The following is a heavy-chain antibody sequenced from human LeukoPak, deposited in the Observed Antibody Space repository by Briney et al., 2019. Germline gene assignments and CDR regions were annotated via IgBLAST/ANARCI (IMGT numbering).Heavy chain of an antibody. CDR3: ARNRESYWVPELDY. CDR2: IYSGGST. CDR1: GFTVSSNY. V-gene: IGHV3-53*01. D-gene: IGHD3-16*01. Sequence: PGGSLRLSCAASGFTVSSNYMSWVRQAPGKGLEWVSVIYSGGSTYYADSVKGRFTISRDNSKNTLYLQMNSLRAEDTAVYYCARNRESYWVPELDYWGQGTLVTVSS. J-gene: IGHJ4*02.